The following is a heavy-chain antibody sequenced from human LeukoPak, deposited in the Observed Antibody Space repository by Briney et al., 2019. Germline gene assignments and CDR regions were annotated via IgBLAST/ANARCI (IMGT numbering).Heavy chain of an antibody. CDR2: ISYDGSNK. CDR3: AKAIYSGSYYGLYFQH. Sequence: PGGPLRLSCAASGFTFSNYGMHWVRQAPGKGLEWVALISYDGSNKYFADSVKGRFTISRDNSKNTLYLQMNSLRAEDTAVYYCAKAIYSGSYYGLYFQHWGQGTLVTVSS. D-gene: IGHD1-26*01. J-gene: IGHJ1*01. CDR1: GFTFSNYG. V-gene: IGHV3-30*18.